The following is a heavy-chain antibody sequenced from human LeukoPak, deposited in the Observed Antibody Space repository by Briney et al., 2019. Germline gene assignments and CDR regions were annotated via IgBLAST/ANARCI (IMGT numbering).Heavy chain of an antibody. J-gene: IGHJ3*02. Sequence: GGSLRLSCAASGFTFSSYSMNWVRQAPGKGLEWVSVIYSGGSTYYADSVKGRFTISRDNAKNTLNLQMNSLRAEDTAVYYCARSKRNGFDIWGQGTMVTVSS. CDR1: GFTFSSYS. V-gene: IGHV3-66*01. CDR2: IYSGGST. CDR3: ARSKRNGFDI.